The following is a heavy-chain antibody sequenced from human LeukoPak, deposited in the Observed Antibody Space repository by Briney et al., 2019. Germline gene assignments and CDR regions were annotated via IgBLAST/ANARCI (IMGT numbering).Heavy chain of an antibody. V-gene: IGHV4-59*01. Sequence: ASETLSLTCNVSGGSISPYYWSWIRQVPGKGVEWIGYLYYTGDTKYNPSLKSRVAISVDTSKNQFSLKLRSVTAADTALYYCARGPWAWFDPWGQGTLVTVSS. CDR2: LYYTGDT. J-gene: IGHJ5*02. CDR3: ARGPWAWFDP. CDR1: GGSISPYY. D-gene: IGHD7-27*01.